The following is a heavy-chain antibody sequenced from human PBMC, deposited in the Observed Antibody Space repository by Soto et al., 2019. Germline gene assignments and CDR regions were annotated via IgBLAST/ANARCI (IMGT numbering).Heavy chain of an antibody. CDR2: IYYSGST. CDR1: GGSFSGHY. V-gene: IGHV4-34*01. D-gene: IGHD3-16*01. CDR3: ARHDDGYEDY. Sequence: SETLSLTCAVYGGSFSGHYWSWIRQPPGKGLEWIGSIYYSGSTYYNPSLKSRVTISVDTSKNQFSLKLSSVTAADTAVYYCARHDDGYEDYWGQGTLVTVSS. J-gene: IGHJ4*02.